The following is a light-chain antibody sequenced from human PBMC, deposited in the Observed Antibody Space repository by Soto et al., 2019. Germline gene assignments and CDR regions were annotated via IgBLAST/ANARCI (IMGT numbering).Light chain of an antibody. J-gene: IGKJ4*01. Sequence: DIQMTQSPSTLSASVGDRVTITCRASQSISSWFAWYQQKPGKAPKLLIHEASRLESGVPSRFSGSESGTEFTLTISGLHAEDSATYYCQQYTNFPLTFGGGTKVEIK. CDR3: QQYTNFPLT. CDR1: QSISSW. CDR2: EAS. V-gene: IGKV1-5*01.